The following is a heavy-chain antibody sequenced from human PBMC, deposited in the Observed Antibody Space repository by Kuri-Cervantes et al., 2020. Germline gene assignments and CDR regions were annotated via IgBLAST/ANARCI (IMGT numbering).Heavy chain of an antibody. Sequence: GESLKISCAASGFTFRSMSWVRQAPGKGLEWISAITGDAGITLYADSVKGRFTISRDSSKNTLYLQMNSLRAEDTAVYYCARARNYVSAFDIWGQGTMVTVSS. CDR1: GFTFRS. CDR3: ARARNYVSAFDI. CDR2: ITGDAGIT. D-gene: IGHD1-7*01. J-gene: IGHJ3*02. V-gene: IGHV3-23*01.